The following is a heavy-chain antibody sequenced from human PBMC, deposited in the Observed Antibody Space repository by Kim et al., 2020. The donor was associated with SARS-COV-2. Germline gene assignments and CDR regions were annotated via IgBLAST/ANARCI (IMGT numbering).Heavy chain of an antibody. D-gene: IGHD1-26*01. V-gene: IGHV3-23*01. CDR3: AKIVGATRGEVDY. J-gene: IGHJ4*02. Sequence: YADSVKGRFTISRDNSKNTLYLQMNSLRAEDTAVYYCAKIVGATRGEVDYWGQGTLVTVSS.